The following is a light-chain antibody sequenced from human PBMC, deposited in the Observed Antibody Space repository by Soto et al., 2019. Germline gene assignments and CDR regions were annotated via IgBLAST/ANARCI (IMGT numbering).Light chain of an antibody. V-gene: IGKV1-5*03. J-gene: IGKJ1*01. CDR1: QTISSW. CDR3: HHYET. CDR2: KAS. Sequence: IQRTQSPSTLSGSVGDRVTITCRASQTISSWLAWYQQKPGKAPKLLIYKASTLKSGVPSRFSGSGSGTEFTLPISRLEPEDFTVYYCHHYETFGQGTKVDIK.